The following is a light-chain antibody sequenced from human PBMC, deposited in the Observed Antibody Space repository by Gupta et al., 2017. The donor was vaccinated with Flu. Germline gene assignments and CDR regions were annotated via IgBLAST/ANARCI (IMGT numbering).Light chain of an antibody. V-gene: IGLV3-25*03. J-gene: IGLJ2*01. CDR1: TLSNQY. Sequence: SYELTQPPSVSVSSGQTARITCSGDTLSNQYSYWYQQKPGQAPVLVIYKDTERPSGVPERFSGSSSGTTVTLTISGVQAEDEAAYYCQSADSTGTYVVFGGGTKLTVL. CDR3: QSADSTGTYVV. CDR2: KDT.